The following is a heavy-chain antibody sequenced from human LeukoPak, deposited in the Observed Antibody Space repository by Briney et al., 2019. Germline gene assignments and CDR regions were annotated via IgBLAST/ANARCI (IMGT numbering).Heavy chain of an antibody. CDR1: GYTFTDSY. J-gene: IGHJ5*01. CDR2: INPNSGT. Sequence: ASVKVSCKASGYTFTDSYIHWVRQAPGQGLEWIGWINPNSGTNYAQKFQGRVTMTRDTSIKTAYMDLSRLTSDDTAIYYCARGLRGSGIDSWGQGTLVIVSS. CDR3: ARGLRGSGIDS. V-gene: IGHV1-2*02.